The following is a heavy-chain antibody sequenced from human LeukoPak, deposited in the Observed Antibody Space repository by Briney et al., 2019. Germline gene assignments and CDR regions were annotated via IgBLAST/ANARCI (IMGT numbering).Heavy chain of an antibody. V-gene: IGHV3-74*01. CDR1: GFTFSSYW. D-gene: IGHD3-3*01. Sequence: GGSLRLSCAASGFTFSSYWMHWVRQAPGKGLVWVSRINTDGSSTSYADSVKGRFTISRDNAKNTLYLQMNSLRAEDTAVYYCAGVGYDFWSGFYWGQGTLVTVSS. J-gene: IGHJ4*02. CDR3: AGVGYDFWSGFY. CDR2: INTDGSST.